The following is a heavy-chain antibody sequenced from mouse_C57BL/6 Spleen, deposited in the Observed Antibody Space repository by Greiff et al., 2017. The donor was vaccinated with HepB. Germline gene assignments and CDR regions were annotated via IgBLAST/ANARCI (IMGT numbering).Heavy chain of an antibody. D-gene: IGHD1-1*01. CDR3: ARGGVTTVVMDY. CDR1: GYSITSGYY. CDR2: ISYDGSN. J-gene: IGHJ4*01. V-gene: IGHV3-6*01. Sequence: ESGPGLVKPSQSLSLTCSVTGYSITSGYYWNWIRQFPGNKLEWMGYISYDGSNNYNPSLKNRISITRDTSKNQFFLKLNSVTTEDTATYYCARGGVTTVVMDYWGQGTSVTVSS.